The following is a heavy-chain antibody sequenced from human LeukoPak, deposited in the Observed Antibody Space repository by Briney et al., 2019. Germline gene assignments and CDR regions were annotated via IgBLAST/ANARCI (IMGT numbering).Heavy chain of an antibody. J-gene: IGHJ4*02. CDR2: ITSDGRNK. D-gene: IGHD6-19*01. CDR3: AKTPMTNGWYYFDS. V-gene: IGHV3-30*18. Sequence: GGSLRLSCAASGFTFSSYSMSWVRQAPGKGLEWVAVITSDGRNKSYAASVTGRFTISRDNSKNTLFLQMNGLRAEDTAVYYCAKTPMTNGWYYFDSWGQGTLVSVSS. CDR1: GFTFSSYS.